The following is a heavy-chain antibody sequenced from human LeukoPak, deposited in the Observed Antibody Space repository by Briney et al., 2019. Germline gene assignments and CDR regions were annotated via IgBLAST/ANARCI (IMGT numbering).Heavy chain of an antibody. CDR3: ARHFSTGILLDY. Sequence: SQTLSLTCAVSGGSISSGGYSWSWIRQPPGKGLEWIGYIYHSGSTYYNPSLKSRVTISVDTSKNQFSLKLSSVTAADTAVYYCARHFSTGILLDYWGQGTLVTVSS. V-gene: IGHV4-30-2*01. CDR2: IYHSGST. D-gene: IGHD1-14*01. CDR1: GGSISSGGYS. J-gene: IGHJ4*02.